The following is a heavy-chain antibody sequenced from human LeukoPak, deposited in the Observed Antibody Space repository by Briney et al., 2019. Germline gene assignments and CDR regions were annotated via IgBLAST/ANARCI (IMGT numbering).Heavy chain of an antibody. CDR1: GFTFSDYS. CDR2: ISSSSLYI. D-gene: IGHD6-13*01. Sequence: GGSLRLSCAASGFTFSDYSISWVRQAAGKGLEWVASISSSSLYIYYADPVKGRFTISRDNAKNSLYLQMNSLRAEDTALYYCAKDNGPSAAGGLVHFDYWGQGTLVTVSS. V-gene: IGHV3-21*04. CDR3: AKDNGPSAAGGLVHFDY. J-gene: IGHJ4*02.